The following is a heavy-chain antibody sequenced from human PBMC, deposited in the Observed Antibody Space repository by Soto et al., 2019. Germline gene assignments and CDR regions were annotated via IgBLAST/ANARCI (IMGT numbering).Heavy chain of an antibody. Sequence: QVQLVQSGAEVKKPGSSVKVSCKASGGTFSSYAISWVRQAPGQGLEWMGGIIPIFGTANYAQKFQGRVTITADESKSTAYMELSSLRSEDTAVYYCAREQLGYCSGGSCWGRDYYYYGMDVWGQGTTVTVSS. V-gene: IGHV1-69*01. CDR1: GGTFSSYA. D-gene: IGHD2-15*01. CDR2: IIPIFGTA. J-gene: IGHJ6*02. CDR3: AREQLGYCSGGSCWGRDYYYYGMDV.